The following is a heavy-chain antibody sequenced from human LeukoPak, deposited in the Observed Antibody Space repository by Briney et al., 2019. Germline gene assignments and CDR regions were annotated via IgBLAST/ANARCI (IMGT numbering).Heavy chain of an antibody. CDR1: GYSISSGYY. V-gene: IGHV4-38-2*02. CDR3: ATSDFWSGYSFDY. J-gene: IGHJ4*02. CDR2: IYHSGST. D-gene: IGHD3-3*01. Sequence: SETLSLTCTVSGYSISSGYYWGWIRQPPGKGLEWIGSIYHSGSTYYNPSLKSRVTISVDTSKNQFSLKLGSVTAADTAVYYCATSDFWSGYSFDYWGQGTLVTVSS.